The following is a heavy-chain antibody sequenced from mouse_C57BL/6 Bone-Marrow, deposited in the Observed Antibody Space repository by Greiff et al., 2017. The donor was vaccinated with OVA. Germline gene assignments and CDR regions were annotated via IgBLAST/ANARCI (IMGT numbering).Heavy chain of an antibody. CDR1: GYTFTSYW. CDR2: IHPNSGST. CDR3: ARWDTRYYSMDY. J-gene: IGHJ4*01. D-gene: IGHD4-1*01. V-gene: IGHV1-64*01. Sequence: QVQLQQPGAELVKPGASVKLSCKASGYTFTSYWMHWVKQRPGQGLEWIGMIHPNSGSTNYNEKFKSKATLTVDKSSSTAYMQLSSLTSEDSAVYYCARWDTRYYSMDYWGQGTSVTVSS.